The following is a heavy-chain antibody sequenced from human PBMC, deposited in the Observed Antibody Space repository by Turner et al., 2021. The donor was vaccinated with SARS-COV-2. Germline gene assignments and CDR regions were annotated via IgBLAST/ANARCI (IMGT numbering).Heavy chain of an antibody. Sequence: QLQLQESGPGLVKPSETLSLTCTVPGGSTSSSPYYWGWSRQPPGKGLEWIGSIYYSGSTYYNPSLKSRVTISVDTSKNQFSLKLSSVTAADTAVYYCARRSEGYYGSGSHWFDPWGQGTLVTVSS. CDR3: ARRSEGYYGSGSHWFDP. CDR1: GGSTSSSPYY. V-gene: IGHV4-39*01. D-gene: IGHD3-10*01. CDR2: IYYSGST. J-gene: IGHJ5*02.